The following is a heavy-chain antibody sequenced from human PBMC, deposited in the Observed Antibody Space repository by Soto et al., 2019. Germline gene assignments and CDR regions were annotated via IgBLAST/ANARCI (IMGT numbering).Heavy chain of an antibody. CDR1: GGSISSCRSY. CDR2: IFYAGNT. D-gene: IGHD6-13*01. V-gene: IGHV4-39*01. CDR3: ARQAAAPGIDLWFDP. J-gene: IGHJ5*02. Sequence: QLQLQESGPGLVKPSETLSLTCNVSGGSISSCRSYWAWFRQPPGKELEWIANIFYAGNTYYNPSLKSRVTVSVDTSKNQFSLKLDSVTAADTAVYYCARQAAAPGIDLWFDPWGQGTLVTVSS.